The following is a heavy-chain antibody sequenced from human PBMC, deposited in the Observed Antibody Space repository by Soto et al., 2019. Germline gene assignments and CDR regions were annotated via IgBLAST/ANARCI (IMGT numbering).Heavy chain of an antibody. D-gene: IGHD1-26*01. CDR3: AKGLYSGSYFDY. CDR2: ISGSGGST. Sequence: PGESLKISCAASGFTFSSYAMTWVRQAPGKGLEWVSGISGSGGSTYYADSVKGQFTISRDNSKNTLYLQMNSLRAEDTAVYYCAKGLYSGSYFDYWGQGTLVTVSS. J-gene: IGHJ4*02. CDR1: GFTFSSYA. V-gene: IGHV3-23*01.